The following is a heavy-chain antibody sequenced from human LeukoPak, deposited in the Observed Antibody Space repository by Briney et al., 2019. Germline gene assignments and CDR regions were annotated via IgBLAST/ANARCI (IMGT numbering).Heavy chain of an antibody. CDR3: ARRPSLSPGLHRGAFDI. CDR1: GGSISSGGYY. CDR2: IYHGGST. Sequence: RPSQTLSLTCTVSGGSISSGGYYWSWIRQPPGKGLEWIGYIYHGGSTYYNPSLKSRVTISGDTSKNQFSLRLNSVTAADTAVYYCARRPSLSPGLHRGAFDIWGQGTKVTVSS. V-gene: IGHV4-30-2*01. J-gene: IGHJ3*02. D-gene: IGHD4-11*01.